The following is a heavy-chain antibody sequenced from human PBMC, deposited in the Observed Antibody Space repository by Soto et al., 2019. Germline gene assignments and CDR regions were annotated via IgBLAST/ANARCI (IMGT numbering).Heavy chain of an antibody. CDR1: GFTFSSYA. V-gene: IGHV3-23*01. D-gene: IGHD2-15*01. CDR3: AKRRGAGGHFGY. CDR2: VSIGGST. J-gene: IGHJ4*02. Sequence: GGSLRLSCAASGFTFSSYAMGWVRQGPGKGLEWVAVVSIGGSTHYADSVRGRFTISRDNSKNTLSLQMNSLTAEDTAVYFCAKRRGAGGHFGYWGQGALVTVSS.